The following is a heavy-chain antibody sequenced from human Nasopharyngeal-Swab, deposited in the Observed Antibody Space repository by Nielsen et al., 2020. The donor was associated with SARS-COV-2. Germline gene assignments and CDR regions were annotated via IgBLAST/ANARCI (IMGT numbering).Heavy chain of an antibody. D-gene: IGHD6-6*01. J-gene: IGHJ4*02. CDR3: AKEQTSIAARPPFDL. V-gene: IGHV3-30*18. Sequence: GGSLRLSCAASGFSFRSYGMHWVRQTPGTGLEWVAVISSDGSNKYYVDSVKGRFTISRDNSENTLYLKLSSLRADDTAVYYCAKEQTSIAARPPFDLWGQGTLVTVSS. CDR2: ISSDGSNK. CDR1: GFSFRSYG.